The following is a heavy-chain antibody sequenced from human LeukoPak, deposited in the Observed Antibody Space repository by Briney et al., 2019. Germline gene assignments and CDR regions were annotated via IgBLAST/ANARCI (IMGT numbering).Heavy chain of an antibody. V-gene: IGHV4-59*01. Sequence: SETLSLTCTVSAGSISSYYWSWIRQPPGKGLEWIGYIYYSGSTSYNPSLKSRITISVDTSKKQFSLKLSSVTAADTAFYYCARYIVSYPHDAFDIWGQGTMVTVSS. CDR3: ARYIVSYPHDAFDI. CDR2: IYYSGST. D-gene: IGHD1-26*01. CDR1: AGSISSYY. J-gene: IGHJ3*02.